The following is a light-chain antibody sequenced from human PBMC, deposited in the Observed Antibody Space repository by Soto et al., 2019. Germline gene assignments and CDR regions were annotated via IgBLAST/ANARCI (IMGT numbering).Light chain of an antibody. CDR2: DAV. Sequence: EIVLTQSPGTLSLSPGEGATLSCRASQSVTGTNLAWYQQRPGQAPRLLIYDAVRRATGIPDRFSGSGSGKDFTLTISRLEPEDFAVYYCHQYGSSLGTFGQGTK. CDR3: HQYGSSLGT. CDR1: QSVTGTN. V-gene: IGKV3-20*01. J-gene: IGKJ2*01.